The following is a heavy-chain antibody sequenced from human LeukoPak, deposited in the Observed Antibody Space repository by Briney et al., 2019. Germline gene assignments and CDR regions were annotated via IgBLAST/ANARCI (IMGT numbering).Heavy chain of an antibody. V-gene: IGHV3-11*06. J-gene: IGHJ4*02. CDR3: ARASVEYGSGSLDY. CDR1: GFTLSDYY. D-gene: IGHD3-10*01. Sequence: GGSLRLSCAASGFTLSDYYMSWIRQAPGKGLEWVSYISSSSSYTNYADSVKGRFTISRDNAKNPLYLQMNSLRAEDTAVYYCARASVEYGSGSLDYWGQGTLVTVSS. CDR2: ISSSSSYT.